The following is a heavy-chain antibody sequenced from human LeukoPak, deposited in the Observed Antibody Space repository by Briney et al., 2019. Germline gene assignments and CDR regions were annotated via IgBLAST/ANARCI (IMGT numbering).Heavy chain of an antibody. CDR2: IRNDGSNK. Sequence: PGRSLRLSCAASGFTFSSYGMHWVRQAPGKGLERVAVIRNDGSNKYYADSVKGRFTISRDNSKNTVYLQMNSLRAEDTAVYYCAKRITILGVVLSYYYYGMDVWGQGTTVTVSS. CDR1: GFTFSSYG. J-gene: IGHJ6*02. V-gene: IGHV3-33*06. D-gene: IGHD3-3*01. CDR3: AKRITILGVVLSYYYYGMDV.